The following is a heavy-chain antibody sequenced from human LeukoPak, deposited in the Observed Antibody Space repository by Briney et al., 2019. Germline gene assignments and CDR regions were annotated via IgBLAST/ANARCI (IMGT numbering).Heavy chain of an antibody. V-gene: IGHV3-53*01. CDR3: ARDHRNTMAVGGYDFHGMDV. CDR1: GFTFSSYW. Sequence: GGSLRLSCAASGFTFSSYWMHWVRQAPGKGLDWVSVIYYGGSTYYADSVKGRFTISRDNSKNTLYLQMNSLRVEDTAVYYCARDHRNTMAVGGYDFHGMDVWGQGTTVTVSS. J-gene: IGHJ6*02. D-gene: IGHD6-19*01. CDR2: IYYGGST.